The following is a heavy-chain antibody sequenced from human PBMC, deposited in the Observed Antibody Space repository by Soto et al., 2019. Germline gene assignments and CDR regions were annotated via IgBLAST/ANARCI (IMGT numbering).Heavy chain of an antibody. Sequence: EVQLVETGGGLIQPGGSLRLSCVVSGFIVSSHYMSWVRQAPGKGLEWVSVIYSGGSTYYADSVKGRFTISRDNSKNTLYLQMNSLRAEDTAMYYCARDRDSSGWYEAFDYWGQGTLVTVSS. J-gene: IGHJ4*02. D-gene: IGHD6-19*01. V-gene: IGHV3-53*02. CDR2: IYSGGST. CDR1: GFIVSSHY. CDR3: ARDRDSSGWYEAFDY.